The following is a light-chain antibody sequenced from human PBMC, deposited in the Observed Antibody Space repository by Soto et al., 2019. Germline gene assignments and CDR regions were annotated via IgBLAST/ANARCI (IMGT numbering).Light chain of an antibody. V-gene: IGKV3-15*01. Sequence: EIVLTQSPATLSVSPGERATLSCRASQSVSSKLAWYQQKRGQAPRLLIYGASTRATGIPVRFSGSGSGTEFTLTISSLQSEDFAVYYCQQYNDWFSITFVQGTRLEIK. CDR2: GAS. CDR3: QQYNDWFSIT. J-gene: IGKJ5*01. CDR1: QSVSSK.